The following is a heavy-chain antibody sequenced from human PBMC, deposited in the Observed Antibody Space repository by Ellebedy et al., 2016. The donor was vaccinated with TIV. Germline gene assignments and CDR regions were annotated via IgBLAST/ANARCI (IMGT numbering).Heavy chain of an antibody. Sequence: SETLSLXXAVSGNSLSSSYWSWIRQSAGGGLEWIGRVYFDGDSNYNPSLQSRVTLSVDTSNNQFSLRLTSVTAADSAIYYCARDCSGGTCFSGGVDLWGQGILVTVSS. J-gene: IGHJ4*02. D-gene: IGHD2-15*01. CDR3: ARDCSGGTCFSGGVDL. CDR2: VYFDGDS. V-gene: IGHV4-4*07. CDR1: GNSLSSSY.